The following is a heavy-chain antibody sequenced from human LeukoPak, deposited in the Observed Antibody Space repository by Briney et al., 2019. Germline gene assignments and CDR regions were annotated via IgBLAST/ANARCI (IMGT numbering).Heavy chain of an antibody. Sequence: PSETLSLTCAVYGGSFSGYYWIWIRQPPGKGLEWIGEINHSGSTNYNPSLKSRVTISVDTSKNQFSLRLSSVTAADTAVYYCARWSYYGWGSYYRRYYYYYMDVWGKGTTVTVSS. V-gene: IGHV4-34*01. D-gene: IGHD3-10*01. CDR2: INHSGST. CDR1: GGSFSGYY. CDR3: ARWSYYGWGSYYRRYYYYYMDV. J-gene: IGHJ6*03.